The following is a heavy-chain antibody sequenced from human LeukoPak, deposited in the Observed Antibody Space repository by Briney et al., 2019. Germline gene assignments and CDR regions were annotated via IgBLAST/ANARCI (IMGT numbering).Heavy chain of an antibody. V-gene: IGHV1-18*01. Sequence: ASVKVSCKTSGFTFTTYAISWVRQAPRLGLECMGWISAYNGDTNYAQNVQDRVTMTTDTSTSTAYLELRNLRSDDTDVYFCASYRNGAFDIWGQGTTITVSS. CDR2: ISAYNGDT. CDR1: GFTFTTYA. D-gene: IGHD1-14*01. J-gene: IGHJ3*02. CDR3: ASYRNGAFDI.